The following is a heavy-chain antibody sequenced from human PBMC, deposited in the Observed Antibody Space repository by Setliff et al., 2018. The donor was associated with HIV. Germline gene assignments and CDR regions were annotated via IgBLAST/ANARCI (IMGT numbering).Heavy chain of an antibody. CDR3: ARPPTRYNNGWFERGGFDY. V-gene: IGHV3-7*01. D-gene: IGHD6-19*01. CDR1: GFTFSNYC. Sequence: ETLRLSCRASGFTFSNYCMSWVRQAPGKGLEWVATIKEDGSENYYVDSVKGRFTISRDNAKNTLSLQMNTLRAEDTAVYYCARPPTRYNNGWFERGGFDYWGQGTLVTVSS. CDR2: IKEDGSEN. J-gene: IGHJ4*02.